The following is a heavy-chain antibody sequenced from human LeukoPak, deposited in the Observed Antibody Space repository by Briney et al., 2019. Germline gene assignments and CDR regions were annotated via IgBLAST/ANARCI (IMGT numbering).Heavy chain of an antibody. CDR3: AREFKIGGSYF. D-gene: IGHD1-26*01. V-gene: IGHV1-2*02. CDR1: GYTFTGYY. Sequence: ASVKVSGKASGYTFTGYYMHWVRQAPGQGLEWMGWINPNSGGSNYAQKFQGRVTMTRDTSISTAHMELSRLRSDDTAVYYCAREFKIGGSYFWGQGTLVTVSS. J-gene: IGHJ4*02. CDR2: INPNSGGS.